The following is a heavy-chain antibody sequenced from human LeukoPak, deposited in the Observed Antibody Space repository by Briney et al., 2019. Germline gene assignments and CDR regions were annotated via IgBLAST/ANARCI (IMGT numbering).Heavy chain of an antibody. CDR3: ARSRSKIVVVPAANSGSWFDP. V-gene: IGHV1-2*06. Sequence: ASVTVSCKASGYTFTGYYMHWVRQAPGQGLEWMGRINPNSGGTNYAQKFQGRVTMTRDTSISTAYMELSRLRSDDTAVYYCARSRSKIVVVPAANSGSWFDPWGQGTLVTVSS. CDR2: INPNSGGT. D-gene: IGHD2-2*01. CDR1: GYTFTGYY. J-gene: IGHJ5*02.